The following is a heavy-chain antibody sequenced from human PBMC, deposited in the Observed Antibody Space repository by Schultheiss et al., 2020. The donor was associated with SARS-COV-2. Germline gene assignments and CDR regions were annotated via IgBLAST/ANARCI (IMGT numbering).Heavy chain of an antibody. D-gene: IGHD3-9*01. CDR3: ARQGISRYFETSDP. Sequence: SETLSLTCAVYGGSFSGYYWSWIRQPPGKGLEWIGYVYYSGSTSYNPSLKSRVSISVDTSKNQFSLKLSSVTAADTAVYYCARQGISRYFETSDPWGQGTLVTVSS. CDR2: VYYSGST. J-gene: IGHJ5*02. CDR1: GGSFSGYY. V-gene: IGHV4-59*08.